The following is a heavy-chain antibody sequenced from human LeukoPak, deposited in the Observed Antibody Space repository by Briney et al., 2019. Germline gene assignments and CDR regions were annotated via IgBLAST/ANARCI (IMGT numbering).Heavy chain of an antibody. CDR1: GGSISSYY. CDR2: IYYSGST. CDR3: TQGAGWLIDY. Sequence: SETLSLTCTVSGGSISSYYWSWIRQPPGKGLEWIGYIYYSGSTNYNPSLKSRVTISVDTSKNQFSLRLSSVTAADTAVYYCTQGAGWLIDYWGQGILVSVSS. V-gene: IGHV4-59*01. D-gene: IGHD3-16*01. J-gene: IGHJ4*02.